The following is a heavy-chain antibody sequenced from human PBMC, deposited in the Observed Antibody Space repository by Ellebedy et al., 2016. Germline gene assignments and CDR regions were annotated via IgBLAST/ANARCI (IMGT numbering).Heavy chain of an antibody. D-gene: IGHD5-24*01. V-gene: IGHV3-74*01. Sequence: GESLKISXAASGFTFSTYWMHWVRQAPGKGLVWVSRINTDGSSATYADSVKGRFTISRDNAKNTLYLQMNSLRAEDTAVYYCARGDGLNYRDTCDIWGQGTMVTVPS. CDR2: INTDGSSA. J-gene: IGHJ3*02. CDR1: GFTFSTYW. CDR3: ARGDGLNYRDTCDI.